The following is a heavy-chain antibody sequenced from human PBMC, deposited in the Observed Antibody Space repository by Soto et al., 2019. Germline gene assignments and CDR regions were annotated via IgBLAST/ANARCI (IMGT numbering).Heavy chain of an antibody. CDR1: GGSISSGGYY. D-gene: IGHD2-15*01. J-gene: IGHJ4*02. CDR2: IYYSGST. Sequence: SETLSLTCTVSGGSISSGGYYWSWIRQHPGKGLEWIGYIYYSGSTYYNPSLKSRVTISVDTSKNQFSLKLSSVTAADTAVYYCARDDCSGGSCYTVYWGQGTLVTVSS. V-gene: IGHV4-31*03. CDR3: ARDDCSGGSCYTVY.